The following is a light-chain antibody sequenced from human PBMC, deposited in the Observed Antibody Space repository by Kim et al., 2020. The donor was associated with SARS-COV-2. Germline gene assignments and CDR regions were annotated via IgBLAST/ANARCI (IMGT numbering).Light chain of an antibody. J-gene: IGKJ4*01. V-gene: IGKV2-30*01. CDR1: HSLIDSDGNTY. CDR2: QVS. CDR3: MQHTHRPPT. Sequence: DVVMRQSPLSLSVTLGQPASISCRPSHSLIDSDGNTYLNWVHQRPGQSPRRLIYQVSKRDSGVPDRFSGSRSGTVFTLKISRVEAEDVGLYSCMQHTHRPPTFGGGTKVDIK.